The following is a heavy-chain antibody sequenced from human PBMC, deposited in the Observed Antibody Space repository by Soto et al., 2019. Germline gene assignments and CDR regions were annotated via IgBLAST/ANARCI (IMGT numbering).Heavy chain of an antibody. CDR1: GFTFSSYG. CDR2: ISYDGSNK. D-gene: IGHD3-22*01. Sequence: QVQLVESGGGVVQPGRSLRLSCAASGFTFSSYGMHWVRQAPGKGLEWVAVISYDGSNKYYADSVKGRFTISRDNSKHTLYLQMNRLRAEDMPVYYCAKDSTKYYYDSSGYYYYFDYWGQGTLVTVSS. V-gene: IGHV3-30*18. J-gene: IGHJ4*02. CDR3: AKDSTKYYYDSSGYYYYFDY.